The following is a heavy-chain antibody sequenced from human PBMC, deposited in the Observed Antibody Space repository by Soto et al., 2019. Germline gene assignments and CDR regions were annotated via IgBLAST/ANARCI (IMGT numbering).Heavy chain of an antibody. Sequence: GASVKVSCKASGYSFTGYSMHWVRQAPGQGLEWMGWINPKNGATNYAQKFQGWVTMIRDTSISTAYMELRNLKSDDTAVYYCARDTTQLELYYYYGMDVWGQGTTVTVSS. CDR3: ARDTTQLELYYYYGMDV. CDR1: GYSFTGYS. J-gene: IGHJ6*02. V-gene: IGHV1-2*04. D-gene: IGHD1-1*01. CDR2: INPKNGAT.